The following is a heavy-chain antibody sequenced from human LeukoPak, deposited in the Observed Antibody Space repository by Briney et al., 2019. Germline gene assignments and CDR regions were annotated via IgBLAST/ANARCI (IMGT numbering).Heavy chain of an antibody. D-gene: IGHD3-3*01. V-gene: IGHV3-23*01. J-gene: IGHJ4*02. Sequence: GGSLRLSCAASGFTFSSYAMSWVRQAPGKGLEWVSAISGSGGGTYYADSVKGRFTISRDNSKNTLYLQMNSLRAEDTAVYYCAKVPRRLEAFDYWGQGTLVTVSS. CDR1: GFTFSSYA. CDR3: AKVPRRLEAFDY. CDR2: ISGSGGGT.